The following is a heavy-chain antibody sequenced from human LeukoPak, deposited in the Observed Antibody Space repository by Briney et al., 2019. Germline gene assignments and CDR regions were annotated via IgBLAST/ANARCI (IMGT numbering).Heavy chain of an antibody. Sequence: GGSLRLSCAASGFRFSSYVMSWVRQAPGKGLEYVSSIDGSDGASYYADSGKGRFTISRDNSKNPLFLQMNSLRVEDTAVYYCARVDSENYDYWGQGTLLTVSS. D-gene: IGHD1-26*01. V-gene: IGHV3-23*01. CDR1: GFRFSSYV. CDR2: IDGSDGAS. J-gene: IGHJ4*02. CDR3: ARVDSENYDY.